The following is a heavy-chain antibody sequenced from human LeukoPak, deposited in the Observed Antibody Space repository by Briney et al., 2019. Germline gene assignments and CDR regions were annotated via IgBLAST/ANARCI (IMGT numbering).Heavy chain of an antibody. CDR1: GFTFSSYG. J-gene: IGHJ4*02. CDR2: ISGSGINT. CDR3: AKDHLPGIVVADRDY. Sequence: GGSLRLSCAASGFTFSSYGMNWVRQAPGKGLEWVSAISGSGINTYYADSVKGRFTISRDNSKNTLYLQMNSLRAEDTAVYYCAKDHLPGIVVADRDYWGQGTLVTVSS. D-gene: IGHD6-19*01. V-gene: IGHV3-23*01.